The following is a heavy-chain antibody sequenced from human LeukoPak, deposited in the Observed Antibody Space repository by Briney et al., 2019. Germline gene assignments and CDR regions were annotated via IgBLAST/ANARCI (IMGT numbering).Heavy chain of an antibody. V-gene: IGHV4-39*07. CDR2: IYYSGST. J-gene: IGHJ4*02. D-gene: IGHD6-19*01. CDR3: ARLSRWYSFLDY. Sequence: PSETLSLTCTVSGGSISSSSYYWGWIRQPPGKGLEWIGSIYYSGSTYYNPSLKSRVTISVDTSKNQFSLKLSSVTAADTAVYYCARLSRWYSFLDYWGQGTLVTVSS. CDR1: GGSISSSSYY.